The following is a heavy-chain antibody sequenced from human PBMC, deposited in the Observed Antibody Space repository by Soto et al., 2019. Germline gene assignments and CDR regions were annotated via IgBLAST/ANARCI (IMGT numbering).Heavy chain of an antibody. V-gene: IGHV3-30*07. CDR2: ISYDGSNK. CDR3: AVAVAGPTAIGY. J-gene: IGHJ4*02. D-gene: IGHD6-19*01. Sequence: GGSLRLSCAASGFTFSSYAMHWVRQAPGKGLEWVAVISYDGSNKYYADSVKGRFTISRDNAKNTLYLQMNSLRAEYTAVYYCAVAVAGPTAIGYWGQGTLVTVSS. CDR1: GFTFSSYA.